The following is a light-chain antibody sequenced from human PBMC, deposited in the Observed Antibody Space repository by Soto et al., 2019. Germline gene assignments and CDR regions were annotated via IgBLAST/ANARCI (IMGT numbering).Light chain of an antibody. Sequence: QSVLTQPPSVSAAPGQKVTISCSGSSSNIGNNYVSWYQQLPGTAPKLLIYENNKRPSGIPDRSSGSKSGTSATLGITGLQTGDEADYYCGTWDSSLSAGPYVFGTGTKLTVL. CDR3: GTWDSSLSAGPYV. J-gene: IGLJ1*01. V-gene: IGLV1-51*02. CDR2: ENN. CDR1: SSNIGNNY.